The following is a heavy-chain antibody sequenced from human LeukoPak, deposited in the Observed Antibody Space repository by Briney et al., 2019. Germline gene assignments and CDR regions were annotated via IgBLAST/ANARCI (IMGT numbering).Heavy chain of an antibody. Sequence: GTSLRLSCTGSGLTFNSFGFHWVRQAPGKGLEWVAFMSEDGSDKYYADSVKGRFTISRDNSKNTLSVQMNNVRPEDTAVYYCARGCSTSCYVFGLILWGQGALVTVSS. D-gene: IGHD2-2*01. CDR2: MSEDGSDK. CDR3: ARGCSTSCYVFGLIL. CDR1: GLTFNSFG. V-gene: IGHV3-30*03. J-gene: IGHJ4*02.